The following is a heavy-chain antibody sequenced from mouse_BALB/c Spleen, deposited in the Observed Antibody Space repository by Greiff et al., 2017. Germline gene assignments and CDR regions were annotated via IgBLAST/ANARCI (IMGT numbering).Heavy chain of an antibody. CDR2: IYPSDSYT. D-gene: IGHD1-2*01. CDR1: GYTFTSYW. V-gene: IGHV1-69*02. Sequence: QVQLKQPGAELVRPGASVKLSCKASGYTFTSYWINWVKQRPGQGLEWIGNIYPSDSYTNYNQKFKDKATLTVDKSSSTAYMQLSSPTSEDSAVYYCTRGGENYGLDYWGQGTTLTVSS. CDR3: TRGGENYGLDY. J-gene: IGHJ2*01.